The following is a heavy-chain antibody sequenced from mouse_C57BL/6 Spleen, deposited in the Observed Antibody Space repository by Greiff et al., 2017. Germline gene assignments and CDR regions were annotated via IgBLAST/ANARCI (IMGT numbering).Heavy chain of an antibody. CDR2: IYPGDGDT. D-gene: IGHD1-1*02. V-gene: IGHV1-82*01. Sequence: VQLQQSGPELVKPGASVKISCKASGYAFSSSWMNWVKQRPGKGLEWIGRIYPGDGDTNYNGKFKGKATLTADKSSSTAYMQLSSLTSEDSAVYFCARMGYGRYDSAVDYWGQGTSVTVSS. CDR3: ARMGYGRYDSAVDY. J-gene: IGHJ4*01. CDR1: GYAFSSSW.